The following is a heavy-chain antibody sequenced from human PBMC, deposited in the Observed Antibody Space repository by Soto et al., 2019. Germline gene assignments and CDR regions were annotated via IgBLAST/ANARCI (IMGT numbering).Heavy chain of an antibody. CDR1: GYTFTSYD. J-gene: IGHJ6*02. CDR3: ARASGWLGYCSGGSCPPLYGMDV. Sequence: ASVKVSCKASGYTFTSYDINWVRQATGQGLEWMGWMNPNSGNTGYAQKFQGRVTMTRNTSISTAYMELSSLRSEDTAVYYCARASGWLGYCSGGSCPPLYGMDVWGQGTTVTVSS. V-gene: IGHV1-8*01. CDR2: MNPNSGNT. D-gene: IGHD2-15*01.